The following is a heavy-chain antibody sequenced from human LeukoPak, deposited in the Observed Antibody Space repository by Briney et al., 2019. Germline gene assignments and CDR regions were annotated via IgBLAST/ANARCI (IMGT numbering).Heavy chain of an antibody. D-gene: IGHD3-9*01. Sequence: GGSLRLSCAATGLTVSSNFMSWVRQAPGKGLEWVSVIYGGGSTYYADSVKGRFTISRDTPKNTLHLQMNSLRVEDTAVYYCANLPYYDILNNYWGQGTLVTVSS. V-gene: IGHV3-53*01. CDR3: ANLPYYDILNNY. CDR2: IYGGGST. J-gene: IGHJ4*02. CDR1: GLTVSSNF.